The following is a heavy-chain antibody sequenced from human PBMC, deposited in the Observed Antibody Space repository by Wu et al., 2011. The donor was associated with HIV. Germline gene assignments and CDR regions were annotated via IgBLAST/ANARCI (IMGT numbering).Heavy chain of an antibody. D-gene: IGHD2-15*01. CDR2: MNPNSGNT. Sequence: QVQLVQSGAEVKKPGASVKVSCKASGYTFTSYDINWVRQAAGQGLEWMGWMNPNSGNTGYAQMFQDRITMTRNTSISTVYMELSSLRSEDTAVYYCASGTVVVTGTGAFDIWGQGTMVTVSS. V-gene: IGHV1-8*02. CDR3: ASGTVVVTGTGAFDI. J-gene: IGHJ3*02. CDR1: GYTFTSYD.